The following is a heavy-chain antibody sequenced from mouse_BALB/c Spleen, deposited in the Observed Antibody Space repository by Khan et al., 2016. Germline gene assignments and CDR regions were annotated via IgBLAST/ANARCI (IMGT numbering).Heavy chain of an antibody. CDR2: INPSTGYT. CDR1: GYTFTSYW. V-gene: IGHV1-7*01. Sequence: VQLQESGAELAKPGASVKMSCKASGYTFTSYWMHWVKQRPGQGLEWIGYINPSTGYTEYNQKFKDKATLPADKSSSTAYMQLSSLTSEDSAVYYCATSYYYGSSYYAMDYWGQGTSVTVSS. CDR3: ATSYYYGSSYYAMDY. D-gene: IGHD1-1*01. J-gene: IGHJ4*01.